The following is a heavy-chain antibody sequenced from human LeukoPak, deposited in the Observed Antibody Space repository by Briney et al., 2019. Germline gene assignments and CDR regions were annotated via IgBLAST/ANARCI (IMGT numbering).Heavy chain of an antibody. CDR1: GFTFSSYA. J-gene: IGHJ4*02. V-gene: IGHV3-30*04. CDR2: ISYDGSNK. D-gene: IGHD6-13*01. CDR3: AKDLYSSSWYAGVSYFDY. Sequence: GGSLRLSCAASGFTFSSYAMHWVRQAPGKGLEWVAVISYDGSNKYYADSVKGRFTISRDNSKNTLYLQMNSLRAEDTAVYYCAKDLYSSSWYAGVSYFDYWGQGTLVTVSS.